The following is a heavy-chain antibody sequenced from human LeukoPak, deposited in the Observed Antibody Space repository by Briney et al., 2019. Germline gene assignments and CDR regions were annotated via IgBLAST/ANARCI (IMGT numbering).Heavy chain of an antibody. D-gene: IGHD6-13*01. CDR2: ISSSGSTI. CDR3: AKDLGYRSFDL. J-gene: IGHJ2*01. Sequence: GGTLRLSCAASGFTFSIYGMGWVRQAPGKGLEWVSYISSSGSTIYYADSVKGRFTISRDNSKNTLYLQMNSLRAEDTAVYYCAKDLGYRSFDLWGRGTLVTVSS. CDR1: GFTFSIYG. V-gene: IGHV3-48*01.